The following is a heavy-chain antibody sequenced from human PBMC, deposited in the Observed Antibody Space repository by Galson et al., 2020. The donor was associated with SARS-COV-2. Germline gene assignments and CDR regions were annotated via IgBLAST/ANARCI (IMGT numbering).Heavy chain of an antibody. V-gene: IGHV5-51*01. CDR2: IYPGDSET. CDR3: ARSGGGVSGSVNYYYYYYMDV. CDR1: GYSFTSYW. J-gene: IGHJ6*03. D-gene: IGHD2-8*02. Sequence: GESLKISCKGSGYSFTSYWIGWVRQMPGKGLEWMGIIYPGDSETRYSPSFQGQVTISADKSISTAYLQWSSLKASDTAMYYCARSGGGVSGSVNYYYYYYMDVWGKGTTVTVSS.